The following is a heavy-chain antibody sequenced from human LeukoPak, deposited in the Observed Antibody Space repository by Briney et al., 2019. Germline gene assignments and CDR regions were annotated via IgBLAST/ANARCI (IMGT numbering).Heavy chain of an antibody. V-gene: IGHV3-48*02. CDR1: GFTFISYS. CDR3: VRSTRGDY. J-gene: IGHJ4*02. Sequence: PGGSLRLSCAASGFTFISYSMNWVRQAPGKGLEWVSHISSGSSTIYYADSVKGLFTISRDDAKNSLYMQMNSLRDEDTAVYYCVRSTRGDYWSQGTLVTVSS. CDR2: ISSGSSTI.